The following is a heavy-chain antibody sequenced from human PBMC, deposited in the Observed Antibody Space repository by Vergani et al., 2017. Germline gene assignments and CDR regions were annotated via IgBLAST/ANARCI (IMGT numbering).Heavy chain of an antibody. CDR1: GYTFTGYY. CDR3: ARGGYSGYDPGSIFDY. D-gene: IGHD5-12*01. CDR2: INPNSGGT. Sequence: QVQLVQSGAEVKKPGASVKVSCKASGYTFTGYYIHWVRQAPGQGLEWMGWINPNSGGTNYAQKFQGRVTMTTDTSTSTAYMELRSLRSDDTAVYYCARGGYSGYDPGSIFDYWGQGTLVTVSS. J-gene: IGHJ4*02. V-gene: IGHV1-2*02.